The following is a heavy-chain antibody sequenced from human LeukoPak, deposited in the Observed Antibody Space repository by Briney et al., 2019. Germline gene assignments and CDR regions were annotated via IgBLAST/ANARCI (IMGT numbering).Heavy chain of an antibody. CDR3: ARHVVNLAVPGAPSWIDP. CDR1: GYSFTNYW. J-gene: IGHJ5*02. Sequence: GESLKISCKAPGYSFTNYWIVWVRQRPGKGLEYMGFIYPGGSELSYSPSFEGQVTIPVDKSITTAYLQWSSLKASDTAMYYCARHVVNLAVPGAPSWIDPWGQGTQVTVSS. CDR2: IYPGGSEL. D-gene: IGHD6-19*01. V-gene: IGHV5-51*01.